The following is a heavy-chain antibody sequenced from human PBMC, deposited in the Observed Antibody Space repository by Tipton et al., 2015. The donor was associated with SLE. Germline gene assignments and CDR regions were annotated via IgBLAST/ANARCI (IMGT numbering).Heavy chain of an antibody. CDR1: GGSISSSSYY. Sequence: GLVKPSETLSLTCTVSGGSISSSSYYWSWIRQPAGKGLEWIGYIYYSGSTNYNPSLKSRVTISVDTSKNQFSLKLSSVTAADTAVYYCARPAASGAFDIWGQGTMVTVSS. D-gene: IGHD6-13*01. CDR2: IYYSGST. J-gene: IGHJ3*02. CDR3: ARPAASGAFDI. V-gene: IGHV4-61*10.